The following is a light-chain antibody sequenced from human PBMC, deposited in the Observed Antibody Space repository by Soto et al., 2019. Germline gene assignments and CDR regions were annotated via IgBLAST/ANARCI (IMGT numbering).Light chain of an antibody. V-gene: IGKV4-1*01. J-gene: IGKJ4*01. Sequence: DIVMSQSPDSLALSLGEKATINCKSRQSFLYSSNNNNYLAWYQQKPGQPPKXLIYWASTRESGVPDRFSGSGSGTDFTLTISSLKPEDVEVYYCQQYYSTPLTFGGGTKVDIK. CDR3: QQYYSTPLT. CDR1: QSFLYSSNNNNY. CDR2: WAS.